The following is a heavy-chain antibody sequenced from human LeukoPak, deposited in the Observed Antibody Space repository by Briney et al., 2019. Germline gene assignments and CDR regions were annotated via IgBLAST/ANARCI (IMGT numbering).Heavy chain of an antibody. CDR3: TTLRYFDFDAFDI. Sequence: GGSLRLSCAASGFTFSGSAMHWVRQASGKGLEWVGRIRSKANSYATAYAASVKGRFTISRDDSKNTAYLQMNSLKTEDTAVYYCTTLRYFDFDAFDIWGQGTMVTVSS. V-gene: IGHV3-73*01. CDR2: IRSKANSYAT. D-gene: IGHD3-9*01. J-gene: IGHJ3*02. CDR1: GFTFSGSA.